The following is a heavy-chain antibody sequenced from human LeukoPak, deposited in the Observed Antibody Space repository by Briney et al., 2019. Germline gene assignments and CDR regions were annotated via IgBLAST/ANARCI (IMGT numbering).Heavy chain of an antibody. V-gene: IGHV3-7*04. D-gene: IGHD6-19*01. CDR1: GFTFSSDW. CDR3: ARDRGSGWFPY. Sequence: GGSLRLSCAASGFTFSSDWMSWVRQAPGKGLEWVANIKQDGSEKYYVDSVRGRFTISRDNAHNSLHLQMNSLRAEDTAVYFCARDRGSGWFPYWGQGTLVTVSS. J-gene: IGHJ4*02. CDR2: IKQDGSEK.